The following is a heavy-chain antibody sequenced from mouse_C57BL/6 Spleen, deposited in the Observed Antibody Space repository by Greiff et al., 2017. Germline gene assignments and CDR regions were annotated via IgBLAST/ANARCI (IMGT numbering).Heavy chain of an antibody. D-gene: IGHD6-1*01. CDR2: INPSSGYT. CDR1: GYTFTSYW. J-gene: IGHJ1*03. Sequence: QVQLQQSGAELAKPGASVKLSCKASGYTFTSYWMHWVKQRPGQGLEWIGYINPSSGYTKYNQKFKDKATVTADKSSSTAYMQLSSLTYEDSAVFDCARPWNLHWYCGVWGTGTTVTVSS. CDR3: ARPWNLHWYCGV. V-gene: IGHV1-7*01.